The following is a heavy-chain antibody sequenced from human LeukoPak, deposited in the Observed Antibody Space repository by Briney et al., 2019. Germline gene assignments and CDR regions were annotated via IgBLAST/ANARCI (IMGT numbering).Heavy chain of an antibody. V-gene: IGHV3-33*01. CDR1: GFTFSSYG. D-gene: IGHD2/OR15-2a*01. CDR3: ARELSPVAKYYFDS. CDR2: IWYDGSNK. J-gene: IGHJ4*02. Sequence: PGGSLRLSRAASGFTFSSYGMHWVRQAPGKGLEWVAVIWYDGSNKYYANSVKGRFTISRDNSKNTVYLQMNSLRAEDTAVYYCARELSPVAKYYFDSWGQGTQVTVSS.